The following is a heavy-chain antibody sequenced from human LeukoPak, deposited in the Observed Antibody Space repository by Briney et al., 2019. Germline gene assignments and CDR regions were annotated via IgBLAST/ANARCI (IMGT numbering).Heavy chain of an antibody. CDR1: LFTFTTYC. J-gene: IGHJ4*02. CDR3: ARTSPTSHFDF. D-gene: IGHD3-16*01. V-gene: IGHV3-74*01. CDR2: INGDGSSS. Sequence: GGSLRLSCVDSLFTFTTYCRHSVRPAPGKGLVWVSRINGDGSSSNYADSVKGRFTISRDNARNTLYLQMNSLRAEDTALYYCARTSPTSHFDFWGQGTLVTVSS.